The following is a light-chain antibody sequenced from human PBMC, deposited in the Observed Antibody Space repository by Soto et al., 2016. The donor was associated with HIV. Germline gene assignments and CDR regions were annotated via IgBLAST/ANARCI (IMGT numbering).Light chain of an antibody. Sequence: DIQVTQSPSTLSASVGDRVTITCRASQTIPTWLAWYQQKPGKAPKLLIYKASAFKTGVPSRFSGSESGTEFTLTISSLQPDDFATYYCQQYNSYPWTFGQGTKV. CDR1: QTIPTW. CDR2: KAS. V-gene: IGKV1-5*03. J-gene: IGKJ1*01. CDR3: QQYNSYPWT.